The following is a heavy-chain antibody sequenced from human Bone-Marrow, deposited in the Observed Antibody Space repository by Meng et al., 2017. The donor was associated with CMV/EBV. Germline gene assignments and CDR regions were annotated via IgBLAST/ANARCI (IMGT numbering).Heavy chain of an antibody. CDR2: INPNSGGT. J-gene: IGHJ6*02. D-gene: IGHD6-19*01. CDR1: GYTFTGYY. CDR3: ASEIGIAAHRPVEWLVLQYYYYSMDV. V-gene: IGHV1-2*02. Sequence: ASVKVSCKASGYTFTGYYMHWVRQAPGQGLEWMGWINPNSGGTNYAQKFQGRVTMTRDTSISTAYMELSRLRSDDTAVYYCASEIGIAAHRPVEWLVLQYYYYSMDVWGQGPTVTVSS.